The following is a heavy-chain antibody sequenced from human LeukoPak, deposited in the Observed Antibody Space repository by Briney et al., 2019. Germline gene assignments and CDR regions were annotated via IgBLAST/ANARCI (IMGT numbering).Heavy chain of an antibody. CDR1: GFTFSSFA. D-gene: IGHD3-22*01. V-gene: IGHV3-23*01. CDR3: AKEGTYYDSSGYYTH. J-gene: IGHJ4*02. Sequence: GGSLRLSCAASGFTFSSFAMRWVGQAPGKGLDWASPVSGSGGATYYADSVKGRFTISRDNSKNTLFLQMSSLRVEDTAIYYCAKEGTYYDSSGYYTHWGQGTLVAVSS. CDR2: VSGSGGAT.